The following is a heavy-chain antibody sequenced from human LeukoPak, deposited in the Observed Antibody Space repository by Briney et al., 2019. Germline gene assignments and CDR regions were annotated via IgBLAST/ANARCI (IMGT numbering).Heavy chain of an antibody. Sequence: GGSLRLPCAASGFTFSSYWMHWVRQAPGKGLVWVSRINSDGSSTSYADSVEGRFTISRDNAKNTLYLQMNSLRAEDTAVYYCAREGIAARPGFDYWGQGTLVTVSS. V-gene: IGHV3-74*01. CDR2: INSDGSST. CDR1: GFTFSSYW. D-gene: IGHD6-6*01. CDR3: AREGIAARPGFDY. J-gene: IGHJ4*02.